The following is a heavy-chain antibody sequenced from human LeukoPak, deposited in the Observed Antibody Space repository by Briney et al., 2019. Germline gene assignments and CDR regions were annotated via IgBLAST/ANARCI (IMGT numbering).Heavy chain of an antibody. D-gene: IGHD6-13*01. CDR2: INPNSGGT. CDR1: GYTLSDYY. Sequence: ASVKVSCKASGYTLSDYYMHWVRQAPGQGLEWLGWINPNSGGTNYAQKFQGRVTMTRDTSISTAYMELSRLRSDDTAVYYCARDVGIAAAGDYYYYGMDVWGQGTTVTVSS. V-gene: IGHV1-2*02. CDR3: ARDVGIAAAGDYYYYGMDV. J-gene: IGHJ6*02.